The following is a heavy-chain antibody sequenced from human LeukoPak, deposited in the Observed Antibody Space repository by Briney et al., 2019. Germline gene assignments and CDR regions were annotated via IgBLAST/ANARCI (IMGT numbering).Heavy chain of an antibody. D-gene: IGHD2-8*01. Sequence: ASVKVSCKASGGTFSSYAISWVRQAPGQGLEWMGWISAYNGNTNYAQKFQGRATMTTDTSTSTAYMELRSLSSDDTAVYYCGRGPKADGPHHDMDVWGRGTTVTVSS. CDR1: GGTFSSYA. J-gene: IGHJ6*02. V-gene: IGHV1-18*01. CDR3: GRGPKADGPHHDMDV. CDR2: ISAYNGNT.